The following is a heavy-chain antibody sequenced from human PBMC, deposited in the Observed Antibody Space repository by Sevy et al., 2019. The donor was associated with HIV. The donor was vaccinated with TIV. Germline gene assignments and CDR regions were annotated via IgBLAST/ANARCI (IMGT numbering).Heavy chain of an antibody. Sequence: GGSLRLSCAASGFTFDDYAMHWVRQAPGKGLEWVSGISWNSGSIGYADSGKGRFTISRDNAKNSLYLQMNSLRAEDTALYYCAKRGGRLLWFGNYGMDVWGQGTTVTVSS. D-gene: IGHD3-10*01. CDR1: GFTFDDYA. CDR3: AKRGGRLLWFGNYGMDV. V-gene: IGHV3-9*01. J-gene: IGHJ6*02. CDR2: ISWNSGSI.